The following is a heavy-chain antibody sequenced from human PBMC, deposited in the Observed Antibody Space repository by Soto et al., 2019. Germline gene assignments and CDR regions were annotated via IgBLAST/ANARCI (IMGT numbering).Heavy chain of an antibody. J-gene: IGHJ4*02. Sequence: SETLSLTCIVSGESISSSSHYWGWIRQPPGKGLEWIGSIYYSGRTYYNPSFKSRVTISIDTSKNQFSLKLSSVTATDTAAYYCARQRTTVVTQAYFDHWGQGALVTVSS. D-gene: IGHD2-21*02. CDR1: GESISSSSHY. CDR3: ARQRTTVVTQAYFDH. CDR2: IYYSGRT. V-gene: IGHV4-39*01.